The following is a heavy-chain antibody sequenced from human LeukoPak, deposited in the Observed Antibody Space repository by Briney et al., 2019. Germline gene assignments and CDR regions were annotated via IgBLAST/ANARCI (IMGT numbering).Heavy chain of an antibody. J-gene: IGHJ4*02. Sequence: PSETLSLTCTVSGGSISSYYWSWIRQPPGKGLEWIGYIYYSGSTNYNPSLKSRVTISVDTSKNQFSLKLSSVTAADTAVYYCARGGGGLGDFDYWGQGTLVTVSS. CDR1: GGSISSYY. D-gene: IGHD2-21*01. CDR2: IYYSGST. CDR3: ARGGGGLGDFDY. V-gene: IGHV4-59*01.